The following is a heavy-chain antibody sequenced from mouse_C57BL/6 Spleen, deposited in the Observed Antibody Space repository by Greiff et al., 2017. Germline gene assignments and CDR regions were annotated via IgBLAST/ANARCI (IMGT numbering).Heavy chain of an antibody. D-gene: IGHD1-1*02. J-gene: IGHJ2*01. Sequence: EVQLVESGPGLVKPSQSLSLTCSVTGYSITSGYYWNWIRQFPGNKLEWMGYISYGGSNNYNPSLKNRISITRDTSKNQFFLKLNSVTTEDTATYYCSRDYGLSYWGQGTTLTVSS. CDR3: SRDYGLSY. CDR1: GYSITSGYY. CDR2: ISYGGSN. V-gene: IGHV3-6*01.